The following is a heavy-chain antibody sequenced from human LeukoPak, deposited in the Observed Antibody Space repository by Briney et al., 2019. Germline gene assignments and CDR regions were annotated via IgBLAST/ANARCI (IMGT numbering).Heavy chain of an antibody. CDR2: IGFDESNK. D-gene: IGHD5-24*01. Sequence: AGGSLRLSCVASGFTFSDYGMHWVRQAPGKGLEWVAVIGFDESNKYYADSVKGRFTISRDNSKNTLYLQMNSLRVEDTAVYYCARDFGGGGYNSWGQGTLVTVSS. V-gene: IGHV3-33*01. J-gene: IGHJ4*02. CDR3: ARDFGGGGYNS. CDR1: GFTFSDYG.